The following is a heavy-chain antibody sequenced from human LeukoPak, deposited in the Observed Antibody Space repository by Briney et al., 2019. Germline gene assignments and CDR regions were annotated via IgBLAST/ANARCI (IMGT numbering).Heavy chain of an antibody. CDR2: IYTSGSP. Sequence: PSETLSLTCTVSGGSISSYYWSWIRQPPGKGLEWIGYIYTSGSPNYNPSLKSRVTISVDTSKNQFSLKLSSVTAADTAVYYCARQYYDSSGAEYFQHWGQGTLVIVSS. V-gene: IGHV4-4*09. CDR1: GGSISSYY. D-gene: IGHD3-22*01. CDR3: ARQYYDSSGAEYFQH. J-gene: IGHJ1*01.